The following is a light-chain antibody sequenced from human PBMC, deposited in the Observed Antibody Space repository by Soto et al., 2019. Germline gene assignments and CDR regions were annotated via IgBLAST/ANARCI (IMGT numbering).Light chain of an antibody. V-gene: IGLV2-14*01. J-gene: IGLJ1*01. Sequence: QSVLTQPASVSGSPGQSITISCTGTSSDVGGYTHVSWYQQHPGKAPKLMIYEVSNRPSGVSNRFSGSKSGNTAPLTISGLQAEDEADYYCTSYTTSSTYVFGTGTKVTVL. CDR3: TSYTTSSTYV. CDR1: SSDVGGYTH. CDR2: EVS.